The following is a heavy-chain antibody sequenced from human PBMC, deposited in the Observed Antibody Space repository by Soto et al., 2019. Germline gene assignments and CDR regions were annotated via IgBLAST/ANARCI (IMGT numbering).Heavy chain of an antibody. D-gene: IGHD6-6*01. Sequence: GASVKVSCKVSGYTLTELSMHWVRQAPGKGLEWMGGFDPEDGETIYAQKFQGRVTMTEDTSTDTAYMELSSLRSEDTAVYYCATDPTQKPYDSSSVEFGIWGQGTMVTV. CDR2: FDPEDGET. V-gene: IGHV1-24*01. J-gene: IGHJ3*02. CDR3: ATDPTQKPYDSSSVEFGI. CDR1: GYTLTELS.